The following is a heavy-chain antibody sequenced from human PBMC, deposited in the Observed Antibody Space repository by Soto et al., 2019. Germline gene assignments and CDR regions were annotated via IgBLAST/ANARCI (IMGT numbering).Heavy chain of an antibody. CDR3: AHSASVPCCYYFDY. CDR2: IYWNDDR. CDR1: GFSLSTTGVG. D-gene: IGHD1-26*01. J-gene: IGHJ4*02. V-gene: IGHV2-5*01. Sequence: QITLKESGPTLVKPTQTVTLTCTFSGFSLSTTGVGVGWIRQPPGKALEWLALIYWNDDRRYSPSLRSRLTITTDTSKNQVVLTMTNMYPVDTATSYCAHSASVPCCYYFDYWGQGTLVTVSS.